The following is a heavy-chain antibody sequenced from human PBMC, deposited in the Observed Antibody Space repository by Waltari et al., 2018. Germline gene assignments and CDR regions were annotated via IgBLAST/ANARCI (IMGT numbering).Heavy chain of an antibody. CDR2: ITWYALST. Sequence: EVQLEESGGGVVHPGGSLRLSCAASGFTFDDFAMHWVRQAPGKGLEWVSLITWYALSTYYADSLNVRFAISIDNGKDFLYLQMNSLRPDDTALYYCVKEAAGYDSLIANGLDVWGQGTTVTVSS. J-gene: IGHJ6*02. CDR1: GFTFDDFA. CDR3: VKEAAGYDSLIANGLDV. V-gene: IGHV3-43D*04. D-gene: IGHD3-9*01.